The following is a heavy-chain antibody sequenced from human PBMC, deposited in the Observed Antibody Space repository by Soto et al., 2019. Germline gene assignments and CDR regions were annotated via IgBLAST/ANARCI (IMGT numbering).Heavy chain of an antibody. J-gene: IGHJ4*02. CDR2: IYYSGST. CDR1: GGSISSYY. V-gene: IGHV4-59*01. Sequence: SETLSLTCTVSGGSISSYYWSWIRQPPGKGLEWIGYIYYSGSTNYNPSLKSRVTISVDTSKNQFSLKLSSVTAADTAVYYCARERYDFWSGPVGYWGQGTLVTVSS. D-gene: IGHD3-3*01. CDR3: ARERYDFWSGPVGY.